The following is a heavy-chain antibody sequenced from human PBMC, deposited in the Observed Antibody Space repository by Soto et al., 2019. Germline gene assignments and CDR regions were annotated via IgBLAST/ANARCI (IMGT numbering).Heavy chain of an antibody. CDR2: IWYDGSNK. J-gene: IGHJ3*02. CDR3: ARDQGLNAFDI. V-gene: IGHV3-33*01. CDR1: GFTFSSYG. Sequence: PGGSLRLSCAASGFTFSSYGMHWVRQAPGKGLEWVAVIWYDGSNKYYADSVKGRFTISRDNSKNTLYLQMNSLRAEDTAVYYCARDQGLNAFDIWGQGTMVTVSS.